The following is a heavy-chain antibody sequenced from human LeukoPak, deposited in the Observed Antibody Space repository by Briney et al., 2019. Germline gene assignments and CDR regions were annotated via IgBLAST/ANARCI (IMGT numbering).Heavy chain of an antibody. CDR3: ARNNGMDV. V-gene: IGHV3-33*01. CDR2: IWFDGSNK. CDR1: GFTFSSYG. J-gene: IGHJ6*02. Sequence: GGSLRLSCAASGFTFSSYGMHWVRQAPGKGLEWVALIWFDGSNKYYADSVKGRFTISRDNSKNTLYLQMNSLRAEDTALYHCARNNGMDVWGQGTTVIVSS.